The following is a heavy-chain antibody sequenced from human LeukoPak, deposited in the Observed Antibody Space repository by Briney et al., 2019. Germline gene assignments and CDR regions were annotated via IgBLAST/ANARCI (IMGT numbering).Heavy chain of an antibody. CDR1: GFTFSSYW. CDR3: ARGYLLAVAGTASLDY. CDR2: TSGSGGST. D-gene: IGHD6-19*01. Sequence: GGSLRLSCAASGFTFSSYWMSWVRQAPGKGLEWVSATSGSGGSTYYADSVKGRFTISRDNSKNTLYLQMNSLRAEDTALYYCARGYLLAVAGTASLDYWGQGTLVTVSS. V-gene: IGHV3-23*01. J-gene: IGHJ4*02.